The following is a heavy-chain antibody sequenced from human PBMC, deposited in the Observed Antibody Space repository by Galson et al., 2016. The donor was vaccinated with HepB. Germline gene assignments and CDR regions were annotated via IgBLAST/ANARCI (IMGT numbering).Heavy chain of an antibody. Sequence: SLRLSCAASGFRFGTYAMHWVRQAPGKGLEWVAGISNDGNNKYYIDSAKGRFTISRDNLRNTLYLQLSSPRAEDTGVYYCARDEGAAWIQLWFDNWGHGTVVTVSP. CDR1: GFRFGTYA. CDR2: ISNDGNNK. D-gene: IGHD5-18*01. J-gene: IGHJ4*01. V-gene: IGHV3-30*04. CDR3: ARDEGAAWIQLWFDN.